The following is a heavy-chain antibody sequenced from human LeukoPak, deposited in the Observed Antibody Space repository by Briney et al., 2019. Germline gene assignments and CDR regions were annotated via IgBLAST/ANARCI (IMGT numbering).Heavy chain of an antibody. CDR2: IYTSGST. Sequence: SETLSLTCTVSGGSISSYYWSWIRQPAGKGLEWIGRIYTSGSTNYNPSLKSRVTMSVDTSKNQFSLKLSSVTAADTAVYYCARDRHDYGEYGSYNWFDPWGQGTLVTVSS. D-gene: IGHD4-17*01. CDR3: ARDRHDYGEYGSYNWFDP. J-gene: IGHJ5*02. CDR1: GGSISSYY. V-gene: IGHV4-4*07.